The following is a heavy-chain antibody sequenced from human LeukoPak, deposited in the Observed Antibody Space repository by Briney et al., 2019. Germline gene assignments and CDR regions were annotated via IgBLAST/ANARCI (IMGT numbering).Heavy chain of an antibody. J-gene: IGHJ3*02. CDR3: ARNPTSKTMSRDSFDI. CDR1: GGSFSGHY. D-gene: IGHD3-10*02. Sequence: PSETLSLTCGVSGGSFSGHYWSWIRQPPGKGLEWIGEISHTGTTHSNPSLKSRVTMSVDTPKNQFSLKLTSVTAADTAVYYCARNPTSKTMSRDSFDIWGQGTFVTVSS. V-gene: IGHV4-34*01. CDR2: ISHTGTT.